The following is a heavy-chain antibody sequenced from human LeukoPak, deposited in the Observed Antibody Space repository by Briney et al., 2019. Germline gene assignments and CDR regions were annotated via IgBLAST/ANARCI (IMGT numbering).Heavy chain of an antibody. CDR1: GFTLGSYA. J-gene: IGHJ5*01. Sequence: AGGSLRLSCATSGFTLGSYAMTWVRQAPGKGLEWVSGITGIDGSTYYADSVKGRFTISRDNSKSTLYLQMNSLRGEDTAAYYCAKDAVRGSGRINWFDSWGQGTLVTVSS. CDR2: ITGIDGST. D-gene: IGHD3-10*01. CDR3: AKDAVRGSGRINWFDS. V-gene: IGHV3-23*01.